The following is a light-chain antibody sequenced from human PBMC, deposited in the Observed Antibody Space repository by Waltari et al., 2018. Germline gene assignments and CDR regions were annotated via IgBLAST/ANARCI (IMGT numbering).Light chain of an antibody. CDR1: QNVTTY. CDR2: RAS. V-gene: IGKV3-15*01. CDR3: QHYNNWPLT. J-gene: IGKJ4*01. Sequence: EIVMTQSPAPLSVSPGERATLSCRASQNVTTYLAWYQQKPGQAPRLLIHRASIRATDIPGRFSGSGSGTEFTLTISGLQSEDFAVYFCQHYNNWPLTFGGGTKVEIK.